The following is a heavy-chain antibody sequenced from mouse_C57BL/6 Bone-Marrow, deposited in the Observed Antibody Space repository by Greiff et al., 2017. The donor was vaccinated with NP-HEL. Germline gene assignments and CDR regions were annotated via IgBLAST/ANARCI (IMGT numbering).Heavy chain of an antibody. CDR2: IYPNSGST. CDR1: GYTFTSYW. D-gene: IGHD2-1*01. J-gene: IGHJ2*01. CDR3: ARSVTVFDY. Sequence: QVQLQQPGAELVKPGASVKLSCKASGYTFTSYWMHWVKQRPGQGLEWIGMIYPNSGSTNYNEKFKSKATLTVYKSSSTASMQLSSLTSEDSAVYYSARSVTVFDYWGQGTTLTVSS. V-gene: IGHV1-64*01.